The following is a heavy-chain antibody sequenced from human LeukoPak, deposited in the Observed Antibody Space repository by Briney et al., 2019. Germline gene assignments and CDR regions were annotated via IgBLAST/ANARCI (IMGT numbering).Heavy chain of an antibody. CDR2: INHSGST. CDR3: ARPRGSGSYYFRARGWFDP. Sequence: SETLSLTCTVSGGSISSSSYYWGWIRQPPGKGLEWIGEINHSGSTNYNPSLKSRVTISVDTSKNQFSLKLSSVTAADTAVYYCARPRGSGSYYFRARGWFDPWGQGTLVTVSS. J-gene: IGHJ5*02. CDR1: GGSISSSSYY. V-gene: IGHV4-39*07. D-gene: IGHD3-10*01.